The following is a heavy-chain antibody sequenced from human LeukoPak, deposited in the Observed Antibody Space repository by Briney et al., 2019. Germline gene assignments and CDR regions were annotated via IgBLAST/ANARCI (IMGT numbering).Heavy chain of an antibody. CDR1: GGSISSGGYY. V-gene: IGHV4-31*03. J-gene: IGHJ6*02. D-gene: IGHD4-23*01. CDR2: IYYSGST. CDR3: ARDIPPTTVVYGMDV. Sequence: SETLSLTCTVSGGSISSGGYYWSWIRQHPGKGLEWIGYIYYSGSTYYNPSLKSRVTISVDTSKNQFSLKLSSVTAADTAVYYCARDIPPTTVVYGMDVWGQGTTVTVSS.